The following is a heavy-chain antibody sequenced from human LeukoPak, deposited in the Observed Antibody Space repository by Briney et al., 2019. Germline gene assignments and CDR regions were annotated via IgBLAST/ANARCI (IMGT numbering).Heavy chain of an antibody. CDR2: ISSSSSTI. D-gene: IGHD6-13*01. Sequence: PGGSLTLACAASGFTFSSYSMNWVRQAPGRGLEWVSYISSSSSTIYYADSVKGRFTISRDNAKNSLYLQMNSLRAEDTAVYYCARDPRKYSSTPGAFDIWGQGTMVTVSS. CDR1: GFTFSSYS. V-gene: IGHV3-48*01. J-gene: IGHJ3*02. CDR3: ARDPRKYSSTPGAFDI.